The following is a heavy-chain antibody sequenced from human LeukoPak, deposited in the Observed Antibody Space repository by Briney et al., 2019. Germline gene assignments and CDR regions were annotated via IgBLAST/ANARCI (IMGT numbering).Heavy chain of an antibody. V-gene: IGHV4-59*01. D-gene: IGHD3-22*01. CDR2: IYYSGFT. J-gene: IGHJ6*02. CDR3: ARGYYYDSSGYYYGMDV. Sequence: PSETLSLTCTISGGSISHYYWSWIRQPPGKGLEWIGYIYYSGFTDYNPSLKSRVTISVDTSKNQLSLKLSSVTAADTAVHYCARGYYYDSSGYYYGMDVWGQGTTVTVSS. CDR1: GGSISHYY.